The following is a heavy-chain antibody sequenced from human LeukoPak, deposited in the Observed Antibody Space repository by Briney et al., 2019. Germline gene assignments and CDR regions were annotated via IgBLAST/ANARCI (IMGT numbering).Heavy chain of an antibody. D-gene: IGHD5-18*01. Sequence: GGSLRLSCAASGFTFSTYAMHWVRQAPGKGLEWVSVVSGSSGDTYYADSVTGRFTIARDNSKNSLYVLLNSLRAEDTAYYYCATTLNTGFFQSWGRGTLVTVSS. CDR3: ATTLNTGFFQS. V-gene: IGHV3-23*01. CDR2: VSGSSGDT. CDR1: GFTFSTYA. J-gene: IGHJ5*02.